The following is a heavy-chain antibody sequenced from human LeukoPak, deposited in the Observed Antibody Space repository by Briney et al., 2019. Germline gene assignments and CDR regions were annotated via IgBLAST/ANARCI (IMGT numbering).Heavy chain of an antibody. CDR1: GFTFSSYA. Sequence: PGGSLRLSCAASGFTFSSYAMSWVRQAPGKGLEWASAINSAGSTYYGDSVRGRFTISRDNSKNVLHLQMNSLRAEDTALYYCAKDQNTVATAPFDYWGLGTLVTVSS. CDR3: AKDQNTVATAPFDY. D-gene: IGHD4-17*01. J-gene: IGHJ4*02. CDR2: INSAGST. V-gene: IGHV3-23*01.